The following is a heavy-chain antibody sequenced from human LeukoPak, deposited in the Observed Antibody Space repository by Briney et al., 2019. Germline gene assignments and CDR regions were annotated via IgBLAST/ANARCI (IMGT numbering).Heavy chain of an antibody. CDR3: AKDRTYSAYAALDY. D-gene: IGHD5-12*01. Sequence: GGSLRLSCAASGFTFSSYWMYWVRQAPGKGLVWVSGISWNSGSAGYADSVKGRFTISRDSAKNSLYLQMNSLRTEDTALYYCAKDRTYSAYAALDYWGQGTLVTVSS. CDR1: GFTFSSYW. J-gene: IGHJ4*02. V-gene: IGHV3-9*01. CDR2: ISWNSGSA.